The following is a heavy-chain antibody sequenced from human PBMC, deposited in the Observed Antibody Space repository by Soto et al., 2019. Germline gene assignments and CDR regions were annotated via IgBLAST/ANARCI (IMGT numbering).Heavy chain of an antibody. J-gene: IGHJ5*02. CDR1: GFTFRNNV. V-gene: IGHV3-23*01. CDR2: ITGSGRDT. D-gene: IGHD1-7*01. CDR3: AREVNWNYVFQTWFDP. Sequence: EVQLLESGGDLAQPGGSLRLSCAASGFTFRNNVLSWVRQAPGKGLDWVSGITGSGRDTYYADSVKGRFTISRDNSKNSLYLQMNSLRAEDTAVYYCAREVNWNYVFQTWFDPWGQGTLVTVSS.